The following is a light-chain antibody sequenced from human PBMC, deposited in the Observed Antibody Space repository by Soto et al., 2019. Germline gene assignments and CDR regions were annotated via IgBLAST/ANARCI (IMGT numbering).Light chain of an antibody. CDR3: NSYTSKSTVV. Sequence: QSALTQPASVSGSPGQSITISCTGTSSDVGGYNYVSWYQQHPGKAPKLIIYEVSNRPSGVCNRFSGSKSGNTASLTISGLQAEDEADYYCNSYTSKSTVVFGTGTKLTVL. CDR1: SSDVGGYNY. CDR2: EVS. V-gene: IGLV2-14*01. J-gene: IGLJ1*01.